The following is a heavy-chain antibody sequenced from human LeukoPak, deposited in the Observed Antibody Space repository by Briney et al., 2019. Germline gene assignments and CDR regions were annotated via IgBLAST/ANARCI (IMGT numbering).Heavy chain of an antibody. Sequence: PGGSLRLSCAASGFSFSTYAMSWVRQAPEKGLEWVSGISGSGGSTYYADSVKGRFTISRDNSENTLSLQMNSLRADDTAIYYCAKSCNSGNCYYNYWGQGTLVTVSS. D-gene: IGHD2/OR15-2a*01. J-gene: IGHJ4*02. V-gene: IGHV3-23*01. CDR2: ISGSGGST. CDR3: AKSCNSGNCYYNY. CDR1: GFSFSTYA.